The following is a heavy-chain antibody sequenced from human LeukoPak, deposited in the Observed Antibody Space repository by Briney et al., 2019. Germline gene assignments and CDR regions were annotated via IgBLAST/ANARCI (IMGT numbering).Heavy chain of an antibody. Sequence: GASVTVSCKASGYTFNSYGISWVRQAPGQGLEWMGWISAYNGNTNYAQKLQGRVTMTTDTSTSTAYMELRSLRSDDTAVYYCAREKVDSSRGTRDWFDPWGQGTLVTVSS. V-gene: IGHV1-18*01. CDR2: ISAYNGNT. J-gene: IGHJ5*02. CDR1: GYTFNSYG. CDR3: AREKVDSSRGTRDWFDP. D-gene: IGHD6-13*01.